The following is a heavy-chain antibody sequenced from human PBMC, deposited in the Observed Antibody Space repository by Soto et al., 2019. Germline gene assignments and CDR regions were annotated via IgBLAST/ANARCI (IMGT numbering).Heavy chain of an antibody. J-gene: IGHJ4*02. V-gene: IGHV1-46*03. D-gene: IGHD2-15*01. CDR1: GYTFTSYY. CDR3: ARERYCSGGSCYSIFDY. CDR2: INPSGGST. Sequence: QVQLVQSGAEVKKPGASVKVSCKASGYTFTSYYMHWVRQAPGQGLEWMGIINPSGGSTSYAQKFQGRDKMTSDTSTSTVYMELSSLRSEDTAVYYCARERYCSGGSCYSIFDYWGQGTLVTVSP.